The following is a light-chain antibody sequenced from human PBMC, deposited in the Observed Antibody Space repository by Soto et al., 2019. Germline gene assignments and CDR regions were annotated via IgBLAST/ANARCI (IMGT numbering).Light chain of an antibody. CDR2: DTS. CDR3: QQSFSAPWT. J-gene: IGKJ1*01. CDR1: QGIGDT. V-gene: IGKV3-15*01. Sequence: EVVMTQSPATLSVSPGEGVTLSCRANQGIGDTLAWYQHKPGQTPRLLIYDTSTRATGVPARFSGSRSGPEFTLTISSLQPEDFATYYCQQSFSAPWTFGQGTKVDIK.